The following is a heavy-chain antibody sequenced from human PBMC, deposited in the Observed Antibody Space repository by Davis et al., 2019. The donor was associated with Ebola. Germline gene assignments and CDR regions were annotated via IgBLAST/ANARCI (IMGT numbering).Heavy chain of an antibody. Sequence: SCKASGGTFSSYAMHWVRQAPGKGLEWVAVISYDGSNKYYADSVKGRFTISRDNSKNTLYLQMNSLRAEDTAVYYCAVGYCSGGSCYSPFDYWGQGTLVTVSS. CDR3: AVGYCSGGSCYSPFDY. J-gene: IGHJ4*02. D-gene: IGHD2-15*01. V-gene: IGHV3-30-3*01. CDR2: ISYDGSNK. CDR1: GGTFSSYA.